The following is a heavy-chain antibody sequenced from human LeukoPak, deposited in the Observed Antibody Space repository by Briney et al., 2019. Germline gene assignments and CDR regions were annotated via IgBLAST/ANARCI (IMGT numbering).Heavy chain of an antibody. CDR3: AKLAGDCSGGSCSDY. D-gene: IGHD2-15*01. CDR1: GFTLSTYM. V-gene: IGHV3-23*01. Sequence: GGSLRPSCAASGFTLSTYMMYWVRQAPGKGLEWVSAITPNGGGTFYADSVRGRFTISRDNSKNTVSLQMNSLEAADTARYYCAKLAGDCSGGSCSDYWGQGTLVTVSS. J-gene: IGHJ4*02. CDR2: ITPNGGGT.